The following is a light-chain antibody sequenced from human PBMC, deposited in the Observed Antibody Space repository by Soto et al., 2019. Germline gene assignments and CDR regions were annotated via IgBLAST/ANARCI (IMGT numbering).Light chain of an antibody. Sequence: QSALTQPPSASGSPGQSVTISCTGTSSDVGAYNYLSWYQQHPGKAPKLMIYEVSKRPSGVPDRFSGSKPGNTASLTVSGLQAEDEADYYCSSYAGSNNYVFGTGTKLTVL. CDR1: SSDVGAYNY. J-gene: IGLJ1*01. CDR2: EVS. V-gene: IGLV2-8*01. CDR3: SSYAGSNNYV.